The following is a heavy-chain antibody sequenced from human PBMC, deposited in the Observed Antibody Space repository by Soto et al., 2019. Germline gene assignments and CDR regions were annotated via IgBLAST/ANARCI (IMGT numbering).Heavy chain of an antibody. CDR1: GYIFTSYY. CDR2: INPSGGTT. CDR3: ARGPATAPDAY. J-gene: IGHJ4*02. Sequence: ASVKGSCKTSGYIFTSYYIHWVRQAPGQGLEWMGIINPSGGTTTYAQKFQGRVTMTRDTSTSTVYMELSSLRSEDTAVYYCARGPATAPDAYWGLGTLVTVSS. D-gene: IGHD2-2*01. V-gene: IGHV1-46*01.